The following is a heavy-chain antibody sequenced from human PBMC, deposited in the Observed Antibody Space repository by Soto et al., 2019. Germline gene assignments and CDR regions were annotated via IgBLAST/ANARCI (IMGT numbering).Heavy chain of an antibody. D-gene: IGHD1-1*01. V-gene: IGHV3-23*01. CDR2: ISGSGSST. Sequence: EVQLLESGGGLVQPGGSLRLSCAASGFFFTNYAMSWVRQAPGKGLEWVSSISGSGSSTYYADSVKGRFTISRDSSKNTLYLQMNSLRAEDRAVYYCAREGSYWNDVGPDWGQGTLVTVSS. CDR3: AREGSYWNDVGPD. CDR1: GFFFTNYA. J-gene: IGHJ4*02.